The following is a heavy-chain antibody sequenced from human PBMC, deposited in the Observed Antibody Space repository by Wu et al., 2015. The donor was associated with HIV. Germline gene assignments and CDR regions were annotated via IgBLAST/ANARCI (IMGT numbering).Heavy chain of an antibody. V-gene: IGHV1-69*05. CDR1: GGTFSSYA. J-gene: IGHJ6*03. CDR2: IIPIFGTA. Sequence: QVQLVQSGAEVKKPGSSVKVSCKASGGTFSSYAISWVRQAPGQGLEWMGGIIPIFGTANYAQKFQGRVTMTRDTSISTAYMELSRLRSDDTAVYYCARDLRYCSSTSCYSGYMDVWGKGTTVTVSS. CDR3: ARDLRYCSSTSCYSGYMDV. D-gene: IGHD2-2*01.